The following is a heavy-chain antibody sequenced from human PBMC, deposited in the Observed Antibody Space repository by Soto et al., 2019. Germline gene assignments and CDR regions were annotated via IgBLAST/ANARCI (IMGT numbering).Heavy chain of an antibody. J-gene: IGHJ6*02. CDR1: VFTFSNSW. Sequence: GSLRSSGAASVFTFSNSWMSWVRQAPVKGLEWFGRIKSKTDGGTTDYAAPVKGRFTISRDDSKNTLYLQMNSLKAEDTAVYYCAKDLSGYSYGYYYYYGMDVWGQGTTVTVSS. CDR2: IKSKTDGGTT. CDR3: AKDLSGYSYGYYYYYGMDV. V-gene: IGHV3-15*01. D-gene: IGHD5-18*01.